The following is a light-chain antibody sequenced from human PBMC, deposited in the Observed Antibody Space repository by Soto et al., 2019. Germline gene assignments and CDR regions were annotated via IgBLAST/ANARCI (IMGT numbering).Light chain of an antibody. CDR3: QQYNSWLWT. J-gene: IGKJ1*01. CDR1: QSVSSK. Sequence: EIVMTQSPATLSLSHGEGATLSCRASQSVSSKLAWYQQKPGQAPRLLIYGASTRATGIPARFSGSGSGTEFTLIISSLQSEDSAVYYCQQYNSWLWTFGQGTNVDIK. CDR2: GAS. V-gene: IGKV3-15*01.